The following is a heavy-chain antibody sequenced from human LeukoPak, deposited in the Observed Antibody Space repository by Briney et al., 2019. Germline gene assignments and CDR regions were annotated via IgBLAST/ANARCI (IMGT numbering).Heavy chain of an antibody. J-gene: IGHJ4*02. CDR3: ARHGTLGSTTYPLDY. CDR1: GGSISSYY. V-gene: IGHV4-59*08. D-gene: IGHD1-26*01. Sequence: SETLSLTCTVSGGSISSYYWSCIRQAPGKGLEWIGNIYYSGSTNYNPSLKSRVTVSVDTSKNQFSLKLSSVTAADTAVYYCARHGTLGSTTYPLDYWGQGTLVTVSS. CDR2: IYYSGST.